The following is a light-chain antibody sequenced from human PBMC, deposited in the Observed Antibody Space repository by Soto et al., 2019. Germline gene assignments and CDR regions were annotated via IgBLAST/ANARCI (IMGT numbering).Light chain of an antibody. J-gene: IGKJ2*01. Sequence: EIVLTQSPGTLSLSPGYRATLSCRASQTIGINYLAWYQQKPGQAPKLLIYGASSRDSGLPDRFSGSGSGTEFTLTISRLEPEDFAIYYCQQYNSYSYTFGQGTKLEIK. CDR2: GAS. CDR1: QTIGINY. V-gene: IGKV3-20*01. CDR3: QQYNSYSYT.